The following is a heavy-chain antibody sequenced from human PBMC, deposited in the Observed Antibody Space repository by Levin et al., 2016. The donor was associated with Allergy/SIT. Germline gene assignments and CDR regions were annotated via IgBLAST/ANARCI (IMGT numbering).Heavy chain of an antibody. D-gene: IGHD3-10*01. Sequence: SETLSLTCAVSGGSISSSNWWSWVRQPPGKGLEWIGEIYHSGSTNYNPSLKSRVTISVDKSKNQFSLKLSSVTAADTAVYYCARSGVLLWFGEFNRRNAFDIWGQGTMVTVSS. CDR3: ARSGVLLWFGEFNRRNAFDI. CDR2: IYHSGST. V-gene: IGHV4-4*02. CDR1: GGSISSSNW. J-gene: IGHJ3*02.